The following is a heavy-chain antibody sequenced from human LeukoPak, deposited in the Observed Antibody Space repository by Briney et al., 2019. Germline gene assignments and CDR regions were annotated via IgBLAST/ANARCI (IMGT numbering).Heavy chain of an antibody. Sequence: QPGGSLRLSCAASGFTFSSYSMNWVRQAPGKGLEWVSYISSSSSIIYYADSVKGRFTISRDNAKNSLYLQMNSLRDEDTAVYYCAKWTIAAAGSLFDYWGQGTLVTVSS. CDR1: GFTFSSYS. V-gene: IGHV3-48*02. CDR2: ISSSSSII. J-gene: IGHJ4*02. D-gene: IGHD6-13*01. CDR3: AKWTIAAAGSLFDY.